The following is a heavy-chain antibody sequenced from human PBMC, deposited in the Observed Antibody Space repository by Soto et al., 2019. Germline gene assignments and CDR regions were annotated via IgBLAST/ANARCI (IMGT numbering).Heavy chain of an antibody. CDR2: VSYDGNHK. CDR3: AKDVGQQLVLNYGMAV. V-gene: IGHV3-30*18. D-gene: IGHD6-13*01. J-gene: IGHJ6*02. Sequence: QVQLVESGGGVIQPGTSLSVSCGSSGFTFRSFGMYWVRQAPGKGLEWVAVVSYDGNHKYYADSVKGRFTVSRDNAKNMLYLQMNSLRGEDTAVYYCAKDVGQQLVLNYGMAVWGQGTTVTVSS. CDR1: GFTFRSFG.